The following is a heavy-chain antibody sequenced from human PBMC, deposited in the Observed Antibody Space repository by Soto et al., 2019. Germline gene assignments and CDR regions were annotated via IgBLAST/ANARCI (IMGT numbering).Heavy chain of an antibody. CDR1: GYTFTGYY. Sequence: QVQLVQSGAEVKKPGASVKVSCKASGYTFTGYYMHWVRQAPGQGLEWMGWINPNSGGTNYAQKFQGRVTMTRDTSISTAYMELSRLISDDTAVYYCAREWGRGVTTWEALDYWGQGTLVTVSS. D-gene: IGHD4-17*01. CDR2: INPNSGGT. CDR3: AREWGRGVTTWEALDY. V-gene: IGHV1-2*02. J-gene: IGHJ4*02.